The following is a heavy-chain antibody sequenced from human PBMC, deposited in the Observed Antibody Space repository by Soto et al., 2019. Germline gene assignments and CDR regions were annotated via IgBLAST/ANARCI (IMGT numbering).Heavy chain of an antibody. V-gene: IGHV4-38-2*02. D-gene: IGHD6-6*01. CDR2: IYHSGST. CDR1: GYSISSGYY. Sequence: SETPSLTCAVSGYSISSGYYWGWIRQPPGKGLEWIGSIYHSGSTYYNPSLKSRVTISVDTSKNQFSLKLSSVTAADTAVYYCARDTLGAARIYNWFDPWGQGTLVTVSS. CDR3: ARDTLGAARIYNWFDP. J-gene: IGHJ5*02.